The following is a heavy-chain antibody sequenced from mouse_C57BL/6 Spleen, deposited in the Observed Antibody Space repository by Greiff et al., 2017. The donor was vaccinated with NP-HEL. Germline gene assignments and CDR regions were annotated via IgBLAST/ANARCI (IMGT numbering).Heavy chain of an antibody. J-gene: IGHJ2*01. D-gene: IGHD1-1*01. CDR3: TGTTVVAHDY. Sequence: EVHLVESGGSLVQPGGSMKLSCAASGFTFSDAWMDWVRQSPEKGLEWVAEIRNKANNHATYYAESVKGRFTISRDDSKSSVYLQMNSLRAEDTGIYYCTGTTVVAHDYWGQGTTLTVSS. CDR1: GFTFSDAW. V-gene: IGHV6-6*01. CDR2: IRNKANNHAT.